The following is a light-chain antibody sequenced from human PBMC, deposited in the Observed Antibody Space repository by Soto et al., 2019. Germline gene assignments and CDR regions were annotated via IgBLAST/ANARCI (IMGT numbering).Light chain of an antibody. J-gene: IGKJ2*01. Sequence: DIQMTQSPSTLSASVGDRVTITCRASKSISSWLAWYQQKPWKAPKLLIYKASSLESGVPSRFSGSGSGTEFTLTISSLQPDDFATYYCQQYNSYSPYTFGQGTKLEIK. CDR2: KAS. CDR1: KSISSW. CDR3: QQYNSYSPYT. V-gene: IGKV1-5*03.